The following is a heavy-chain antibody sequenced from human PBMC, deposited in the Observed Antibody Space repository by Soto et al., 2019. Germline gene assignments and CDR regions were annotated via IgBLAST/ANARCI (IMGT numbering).Heavy chain of an antibody. CDR1: GFTLSSNY. V-gene: IGHV3-53*01. CDR2: IYSGGST. D-gene: IGHD6-13*01. J-gene: IGHJ3*02. Sequence: GGSLRLSCAASGFTLSSNYMSWVRQAPGKGLEWDSVIYSGGSTYYEDSVKSRFTISKNKSKSTLYLQMNRQRAEDAVGYYSAIIAVAPSDSFYICRQSMMVAVS. CDR3: AIIAVAPSDSFYI.